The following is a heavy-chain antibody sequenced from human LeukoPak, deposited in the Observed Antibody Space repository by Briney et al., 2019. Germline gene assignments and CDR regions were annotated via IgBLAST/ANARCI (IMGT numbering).Heavy chain of an antibody. J-gene: IGHJ4*02. CDR1: GYTFTSYD. Sequence: ASVKISCKASGYTFTSYDLNWVRQATGQGLEWMGWMNPNSGNTGYAQKFQGRVTMTRNTSISTAYMELSSLRSEDTAVYYCARGGFRYNWNYFRYWGQGTLVTVSS. CDR3: ARGGFRYNWNYFRY. CDR2: MNPNSGNT. V-gene: IGHV1-8*01. D-gene: IGHD1-20*01.